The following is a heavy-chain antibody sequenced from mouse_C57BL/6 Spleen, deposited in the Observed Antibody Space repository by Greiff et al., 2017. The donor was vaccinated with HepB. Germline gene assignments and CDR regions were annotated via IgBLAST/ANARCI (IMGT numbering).Heavy chain of an antibody. J-gene: IGHJ4*01. CDR1: GYSITSGYY. Sequence: EVQLVESGPGLVKPSQSLSLTCSVTGYSITSGYYWNWIRQFPGNKLEWMGYISYDGSNNYNPSLKNRISITRDTSKNQFFLKLNSVTTEDTATYYCATYGYDDGTGYAMDYWGQGTSVTVSS. CDR2: ISYDGSN. D-gene: IGHD2-2*01. V-gene: IGHV3-6*01. CDR3: ATYGYDDGTGYAMDY.